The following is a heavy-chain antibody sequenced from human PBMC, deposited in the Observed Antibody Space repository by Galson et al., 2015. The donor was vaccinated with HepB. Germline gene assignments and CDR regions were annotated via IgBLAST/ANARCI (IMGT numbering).Heavy chain of an antibody. Sequence: SLRLSCAASGFTFSSYSMNWVRQAPGKGLEWVSSISSSSSYIWYADSMKGRFTISRDNAKNSLFLQMNSLRAEDTAVYYCARDRAPYGDHDALDIWGQGTMVTVSS. CDR2: ISSSSSYI. CDR1: GFTFSSYS. V-gene: IGHV3-21*01. J-gene: IGHJ3*02. CDR3: ARDRAPYGDHDALDI. D-gene: IGHD4-17*01.